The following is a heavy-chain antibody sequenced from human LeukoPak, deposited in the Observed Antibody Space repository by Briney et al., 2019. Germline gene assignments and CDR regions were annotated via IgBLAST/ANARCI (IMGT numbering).Heavy chain of an antibody. J-gene: IGHJ5*02. Sequence: SETLSLTCTVSGGSISSGGYYWSWIRQPPGKGLEWIGEINHSGSTNYNPSLKSRVTISVDTSKNQFSLKLSSVTAADTAVYYCARCIAAAGVDPWGQGTLVTVSS. CDR2: INHSGST. CDR1: GGSISSGGYY. V-gene: IGHV4-39*07. D-gene: IGHD6-13*01. CDR3: ARCIAAAGVDP.